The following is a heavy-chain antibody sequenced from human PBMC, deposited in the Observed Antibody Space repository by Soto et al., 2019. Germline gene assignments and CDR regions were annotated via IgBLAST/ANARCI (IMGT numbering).Heavy chain of an antibody. D-gene: IGHD5-12*01. V-gene: IGHV2-5*02. CDR3: AHVYGGYDNLDF. CDR1: GFSLSTSGVG. J-gene: IGHJ4*02. CDR2: IYWDDDK. Sequence: QITLKESGPTLVKPTQTLTLTCTFSGFSLSTSGVGVGWIRQPPGKALEWLALIYWDDDKRYNPSLKSRLTITKDTSKNQVVLTMTNMDPVDTATYYCAHVYGGYDNLDFWAQGTLVTVSS.